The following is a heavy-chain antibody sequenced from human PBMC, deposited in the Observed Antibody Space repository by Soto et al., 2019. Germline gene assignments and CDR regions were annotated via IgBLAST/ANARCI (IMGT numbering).Heavy chain of an antibody. D-gene: IGHD3-10*01. CDR1: GASISSAGYY. V-gene: IGHV4-31*03. J-gene: IGHJ6*02. CDR2: IYYTGST. Sequence: QVQLQQSGPGLVKPSQTLSLTCSVSGASISSAGYYWTWIRQHPVKGLEWIGNIYYTGSTNYNESLKSRLIISVDRSENYFSLKLSYVPAADTAVYYCARERLGNHYYNGMDVWGQGTTVTVSS. CDR3: ARERLGNHYYNGMDV.